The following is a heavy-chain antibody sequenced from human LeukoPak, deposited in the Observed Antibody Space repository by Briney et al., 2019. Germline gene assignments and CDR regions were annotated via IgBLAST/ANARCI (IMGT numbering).Heavy chain of an antibody. V-gene: IGHV4-59*01. Sequence: DPSETLSLTCTVSGGSISSYYWSWIRQPPGKGLEWIGYIYYSGSTNYNPSLKSRVTISVDTSKNQFSLKLSSVTAADTAVYYCARDSGGPYDSSGFDYWGQGTLVTVSS. J-gene: IGHJ4*02. CDR2: IYYSGST. CDR3: ARDSGGPYDSSGFDY. CDR1: GGSISSYY. D-gene: IGHD3-22*01.